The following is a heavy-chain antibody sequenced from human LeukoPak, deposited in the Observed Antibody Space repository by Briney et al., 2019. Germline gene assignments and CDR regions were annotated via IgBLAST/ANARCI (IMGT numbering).Heavy chain of an antibody. V-gene: IGHV3-23*01. CDR1: GFTFSRHA. J-gene: IGHJ6*03. D-gene: IGHD3-3*01. CDR2: KSISGGRT. Sequence: GGSLRHLCAASGFTFSRHAMCWVHQAPGKGLPWVSAKSISGGRTYYSDSVKGGFTNTRDNSKNTLYLQMNSVRAEDTALYYVSKVPDFGVGDYSYYMDVWGKGTTVTVSS. CDR3: SKVPDFGVGDYSYYMDV.